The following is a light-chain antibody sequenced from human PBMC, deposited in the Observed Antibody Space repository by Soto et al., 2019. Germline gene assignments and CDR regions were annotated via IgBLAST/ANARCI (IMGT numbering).Light chain of an antibody. CDR3: QQRSNWPPWLT. J-gene: IGKJ4*01. Sequence: EIVLTQSPATLSLSPGERATLSCRASQSVSSYLAWYQQKPGQAPRLLIYDASNRATGIPARFSGSGSGTNFTLTISSLEPEDFAVYYCQQRSNWPPWLTFGGGTRWIS. CDR1: QSVSSY. V-gene: IGKV3-11*01. CDR2: DAS.